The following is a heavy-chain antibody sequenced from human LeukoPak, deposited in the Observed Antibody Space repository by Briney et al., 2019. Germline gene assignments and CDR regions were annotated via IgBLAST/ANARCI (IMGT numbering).Heavy chain of an antibody. D-gene: IGHD4-17*01. CDR2: INNDGSGT. CDR1: GFTFSSYW. Sequence: GGSLRLSCAASGFTFSSYWMHWVRQAPGKGPVWVSRINNDGSGTTYADSVKGRFTISRDDAKNTLYLQMNSLRAEDTAVYYCGYGDYGGYYWGQGTLVTVSS. CDR3: GYGDYGGYY. J-gene: IGHJ4*02. V-gene: IGHV3-74*01.